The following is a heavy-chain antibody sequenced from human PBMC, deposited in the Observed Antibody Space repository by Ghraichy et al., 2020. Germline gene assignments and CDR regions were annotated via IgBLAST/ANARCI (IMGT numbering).Heavy chain of an antibody. CDR1: GFTFSSYA. J-gene: IGHJ6*02. CDR2: ISYDGSNK. CDR3: ARDIGGWYNYYGMDV. D-gene: IGHD6-19*01. V-gene: IGHV3-30*04. Sequence: LSLTCAASGFTFSSYAMHWVRQAPGKGLEWVAVISYDGSNKYYVDSVKGRFTISRDNSKNTLYLQMNSLRAEDTAVYYCARDIGGWYNYYGMDVWSQGTTVTVSS.